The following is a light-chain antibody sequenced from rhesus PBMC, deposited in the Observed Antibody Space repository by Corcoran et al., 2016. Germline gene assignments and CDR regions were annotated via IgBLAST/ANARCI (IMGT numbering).Light chain of an antibody. Sequence: DIVMTQSPDSLAVSLGERVTINCKSSQSLLYSPNNKNYLAWYQQKIGQADDLLIYCASTRESGVPNRFSGSGSGTDFTLTISSLQAEDGSMYYCQQYYSTPLAFGGGTKVQIK. V-gene: IGKV4-1*01. CDR3: QQYYSTPLA. CDR2: CAS. CDR1: QSLLYSPNNKNY. J-gene: IGKJ4*01.